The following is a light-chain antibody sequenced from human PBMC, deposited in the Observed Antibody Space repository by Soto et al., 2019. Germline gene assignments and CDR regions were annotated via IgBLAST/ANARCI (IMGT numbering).Light chain of an antibody. CDR1: QSVDSTF. V-gene: IGKV3-20*01. CDR3: QQYMSSVT. Sequence: EIVLTQSPGSLSLSPGERATLSCRASQSVDSTFFAWYQKKPGQAPSLLIYGASKRATGLPDRFSGSGSGTDFTLTISSLEPEDFAVYYCQQYMSSVTFGQGTKVEI. J-gene: IGKJ1*01. CDR2: GAS.